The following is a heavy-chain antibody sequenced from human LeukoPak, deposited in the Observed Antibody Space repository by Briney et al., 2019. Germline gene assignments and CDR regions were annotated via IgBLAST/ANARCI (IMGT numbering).Heavy chain of an antibody. D-gene: IGHD3-22*01. CDR1: GGSISSSNW. CDR2: IYHSGST. V-gene: IGHV4-4*02. CDR3: ARETRDSIGYYCDY. Sequence: SGTLSLTCAVSGGSISSSNWWSWVRQPPGKGLGWIGEIYHSGSTNYNPSLKSRVTMSVDTSKNQFSLKLSSVTAADTAVYYCARETRDSIGYYCDYWGQGTLVTVSS. J-gene: IGHJ4*02.